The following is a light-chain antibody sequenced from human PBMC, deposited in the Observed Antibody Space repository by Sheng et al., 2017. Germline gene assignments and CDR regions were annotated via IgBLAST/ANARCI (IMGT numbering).Light chain of an antibody. V-gene: IGKV1-5*03. J-gene: IGKJ4*01. Sequence: DIQMTQSPSTLSASVGDRVTITCRASQSISSWLAWYQQKPGKAPKLLIYKASSLESGVPSRFSGSGSGTEFTLTISSLQSEDFATYYCQQYYNYPPLTFGGGTKVEIK. CDR3: QQYYNYPPLT. CDR2: KAS. CDR1: QSISSW.